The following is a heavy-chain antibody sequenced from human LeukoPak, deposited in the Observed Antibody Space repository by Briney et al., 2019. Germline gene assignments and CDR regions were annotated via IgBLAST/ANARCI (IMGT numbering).Heavy chain of an antibody. J-gene: IGHJ4*02. CDR1: GGSISSSSYY. CDR3: ARPGRGAMAFDY. Sequence: SETLSLTCPVSGGSISSSSYYWGWIRQPPGKGLEWIGSIYYSGSTYYNPSLKRRVTISVDTSKNKFSLKLSSVTAADTAVYYCARPGRGAMAFDYWGQGTLVTVSS. CDR2: IYYSGST. D-gene: IGHD5-18*01. V-gene: IGHV4-39*01.